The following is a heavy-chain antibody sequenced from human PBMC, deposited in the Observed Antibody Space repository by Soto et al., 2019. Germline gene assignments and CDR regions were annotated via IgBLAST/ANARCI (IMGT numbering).Heavy chain of an antibody. CDR2: IYYSGST. D-gene: IGHD5-18*01. J-gene: IGHJ4*02. V-gene: IGHV4-39*01. CDR1: GGSISSSSYY. CDR3: TSGPRSAMVDY. Sequence: QLQLQESGPGLVKPSETLSLTCTVSGGSISSSSYYWGWIRQPPGKGLEWIGSIYYSGSTYYNPSLKSRVTISVDTSKNQFSLKLSSVTAADTAVYYCTSGPRSAMVDYWGQGTLVTVSS.